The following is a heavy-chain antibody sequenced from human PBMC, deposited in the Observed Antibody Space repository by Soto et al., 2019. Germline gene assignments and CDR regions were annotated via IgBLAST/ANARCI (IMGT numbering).Heavy chain of an antibody. V-gene: IGHV3-7*03. CDR1: GFTFSSYW. CDR3: ARVGYAFLSGYYSYKLDY. Sequence: EVQLVESGGGLVQPGGSLRLSCAASGFTFSSYWMSWVRQAPGKGLEWVANIKQDGSEKYYVDSVKGRFTISRDNAKNSLYLQMNCLRAEDTAVYYWARVGYAFLSGYYSYKLDYWGQGTLVTVSS. CDR2: IKQDGSEK. J-gene: IGHJ4*02. D-gene: IGHD3-3*01.